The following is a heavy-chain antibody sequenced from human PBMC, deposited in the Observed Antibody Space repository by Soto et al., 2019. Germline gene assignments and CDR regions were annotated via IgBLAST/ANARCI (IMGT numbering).Heavy chain of an antibody. CDR1: GITFRSYG. CDR3: AKDLIFGVVIGNQNHDAFDI. D-gene: IGHD3-3*01. V-gene: IGHV3-30*18. Sequence: PGGSLRLSCVASGITFRSYGMHWVRQAPGKGLEWVAVISYDGSNKYYADSVKGRFTISRDNSKNTLYLQMNSLRAEDTAVYYCAKDLIFGVVIGNQNHDAFDIWGQGTMVTVSS. CDR2: ISYDGSNK. J-gene: IGHJ3*02.